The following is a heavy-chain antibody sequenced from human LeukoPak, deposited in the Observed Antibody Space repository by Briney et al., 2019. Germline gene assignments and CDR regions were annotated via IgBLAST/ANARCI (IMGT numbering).Heavy chain of an antibody. D-gene: IGHD6-13*01. CDR2: IYSGGST. J-gene: IGHJ3*02. V-gene: IGHV3-66*01. CDR1: GFTVSSNY. CDR3: AKDPTLRSWYTGDAFDI. Sequence: GGSLRLSCAASGFTVSSNYMSWVRQAPGKGLEWVSVIYSGGSTYYADSVKGRFTISRDNSKNTLYLQMNSLRAEDTAVYYCAKDPTLRSWYTGDAFDIWGQGTMVTVSS.